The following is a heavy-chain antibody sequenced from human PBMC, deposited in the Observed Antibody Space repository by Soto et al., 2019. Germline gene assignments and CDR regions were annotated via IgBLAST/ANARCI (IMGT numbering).Heavy chain of an antibody. Sequence: EVQLLEWGGRMVQPGGSLRLSCAASGIAFSSYSMSWVRQAPGKGLEWVSGISGAGGSTYYADSVKGRFTISRDNSKNTLFVQVNSLLAEDTAVSYGAKVLGDTWETVYFFDHWGQGTLVTVSS. V-gene: IGHV3-23*01. CDR1: GIAFSSYS. J-gene: IGHJ4*02. CDR3: AKVLGDTWETVYFFDH. CDR2: ISGAGGST. D-gene: IGHD1-26*01.